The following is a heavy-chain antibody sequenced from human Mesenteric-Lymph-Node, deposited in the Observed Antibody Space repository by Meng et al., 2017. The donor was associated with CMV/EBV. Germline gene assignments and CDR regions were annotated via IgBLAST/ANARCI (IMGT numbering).Heavy chain of an antibody. CDR3: ARDVYYDSSHFDY. J-gene: IGHJ4*02. D-gene: IGHD3-22*01. V-gene: IGHV1-2*02. Sequence: ASVKVSCKASGYTFTAYYVHWVRQAPGQGPEWMGWINPNTGGTNYAQKFQGRVTMTKDTSISTAYMELSRLRSDDTAIYFCARDVYYDSSHFDYWGQGTLVTVSS. CDR1: GYTFTAYY. CDR2: INPNTGGT.